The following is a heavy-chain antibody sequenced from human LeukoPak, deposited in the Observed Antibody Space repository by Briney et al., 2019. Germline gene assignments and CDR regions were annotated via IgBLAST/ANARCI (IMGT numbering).Heavy chain of an antibody. J-gene: IGHJ4*02. V-gene: IGHV3-30-3*01. D-gene: IGHD1-7*01. CDR3: ARGNFNWNSEYYFDY. CDR2: ISYDGSNK. CDR1: GFTFSSYA. Sequence: PGWSLRLSCAASGFTFSSYAMHWVRQAPGKGLEWVAVISYDGSNKYYADSVKGRFTISRDNSKNTLYLQMNSLRAEDTAVYYCARGNFNWNSEYYFDYWGQGTLVTVSS.